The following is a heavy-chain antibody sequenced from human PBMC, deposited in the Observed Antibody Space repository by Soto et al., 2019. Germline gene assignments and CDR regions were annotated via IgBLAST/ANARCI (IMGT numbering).Heavy chain of an antibody. CDR1: GFTFSRFE. CDR3: TRAAWFPYLSFY. J-gene: IGHJ4*02. V-gene: IGHV3-48*03. Sequence: VGSLRLSCAASGFTFSRFELHWVRQAPGKGLEWISYISSSGSTAYYASSVEGRFTISRDNANNSVYLQMDSLRAEDTALYYCTRAAWFPYLSFYWGQGALVTVSS. CDR2: ISSSGSTA. D-gene: IGHD3-10*01.